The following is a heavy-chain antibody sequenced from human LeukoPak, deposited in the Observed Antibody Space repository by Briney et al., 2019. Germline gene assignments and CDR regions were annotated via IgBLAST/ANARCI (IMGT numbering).Heavy chain of an antibody. Sequence: SETLSLTCTVSGGSISSSSYYWGWIRQPPGKGLEWIGSIYYSGSTYYNPSLKSRVTISVDTSKNQFSLKLSSVTAADTAVYYCARDPEYYYDSSGVGPAFDIWGQGTMATVSS. V-gene: IGHV4-39*07. CDR1: GGSISSSSYY. J-gene: IGHJ3*02. CDR2: IYYSGST. D-gene: IGHD3-22*01. CDR3: ARDPEYYYDSSGVGPAFDI.